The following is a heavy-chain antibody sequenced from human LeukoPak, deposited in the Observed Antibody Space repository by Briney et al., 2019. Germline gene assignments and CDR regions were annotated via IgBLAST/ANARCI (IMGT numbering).Heavy chain of an antibody. V-gene: IGHV3-30*18. J-gene: IGHJ3*02. CDR1: GFTFSSYW. CDR2: ISYDGSNK. Sequence: GGSLGLSCAASGFTFSSYWMHWVRQAPGKGLEWVAVISYDGSNKYYADSVKGRFTISRDNSKNTLYLQMNSLRAEDTALYYCAKDMLMSSDSSGYYYGDAFDIWGQGTMVTVSS. D-gene: IGHD3-22*01. CDR3: AKDMLMSSDSSGYYYGDAFDI.